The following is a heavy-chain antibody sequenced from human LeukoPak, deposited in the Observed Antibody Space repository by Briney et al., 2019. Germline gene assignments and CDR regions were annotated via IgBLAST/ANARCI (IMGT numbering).Heavy chain of an antibody. J-gene: IGHJ6*03. CDR2: ISSSGSII. CDR3: ARDRGSFYYMDV. D-gene: IGHD6-25*01. V-gene: IGHV3-48*03. CDR1: GFTFSSYE. Sequence: GGSLRLSCAASGFTFSSYEMNWVRQAPGKGLEWMSYISSSGSIIYYADSVKGRFTISRDNAKNSLYLQMNSLRAEDTAVYYCARDRGSFYYMDVWGKGTTVTISS.